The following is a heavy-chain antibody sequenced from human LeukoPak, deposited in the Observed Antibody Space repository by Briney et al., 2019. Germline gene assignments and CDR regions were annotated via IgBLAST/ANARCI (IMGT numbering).Heavy chain of an antibody. CDR1: GYTFTGYY. Sequence: ASVTVSCKASGYTFTGYYMHWVRQAPGQGLEWMGRINPNSGGTNYAQKFQGRVTMTRDTSISTAYMELSRLRSDDTAVYYCARAPNRRTAYYMDVWGKGTTVTVSS. D-gene: IGHD1-14*01. V-gene: IGHV1-2*06. CDR2: INPNSGGT. J-gene: IGHJ6*03. CDR3: ARAPNRRTAYYMDV.